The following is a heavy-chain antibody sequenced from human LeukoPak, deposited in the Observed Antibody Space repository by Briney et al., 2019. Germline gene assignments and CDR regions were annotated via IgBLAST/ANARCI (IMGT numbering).Heavy chain of an antibody. V-gene: IGHV3-21*04. CDR3: ARSRAIYYYYYMDV. CDR2: ISSSSSYI. CDR1: GFTFSSYW. Sequence: GGSLRLSCAASGFTFSSYWMSWVRQAPGKGLEWVSSISSSSSYIYYADSVKGRFTISRDNAKNSLYLQMNSLRAEDTALYYCARSRAIYYYYYMDVWGKGTTVTVSS. J-gene: IGHJ6*03.